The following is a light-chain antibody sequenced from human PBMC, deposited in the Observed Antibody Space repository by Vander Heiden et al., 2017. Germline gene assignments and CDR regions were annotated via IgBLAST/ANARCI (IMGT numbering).Light chain of an antibody. CDR1: QGISSY. J-gene: IGKJ4*01. CDR2: AAS. CDR3: QQYDSYPLHT. Sequence: AIRITQSPSSLSASTGDRVTITCRASQGISSYLAWYQQKPGKAPKLLIYAASTLQSGVPSRFSGSGSGTDFTLTISCLQSEDFATYYCQQYDSYPLHTFGGGTKVEIK. V-gene: IGKV1-8*01.